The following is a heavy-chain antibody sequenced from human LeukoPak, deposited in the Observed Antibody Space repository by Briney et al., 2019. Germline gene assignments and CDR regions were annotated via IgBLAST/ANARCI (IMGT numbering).Heavy chain of an antibody. J-gene: IGHJ4*02. Sequence: GASVKVSCKTSGYTFTGYGFNWVRQAPGQGLEWIGWIRTYNGNTNFAQKLQGRVTMTTDTSTSTAYMELRRLRSEDTAVYYCARVRGYCTNADCPADYWGQGALVSVCS. CDR3: ARVRGYCTNADCPADY. CDR1: GYTFTGYG. D-gene: IGHD2-8*01. V-gene: IGHV1-18*01. CDR2: IRTYNGNT.